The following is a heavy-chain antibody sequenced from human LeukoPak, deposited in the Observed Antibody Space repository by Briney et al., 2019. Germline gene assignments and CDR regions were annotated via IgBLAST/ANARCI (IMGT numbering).Heavy chain of an antibody. CDR2: TYPGDSNT. D-gene: IGHD6-19*01. CDR3: VRHPQRSGWSHFDY. Sequence: GESLKISCKVSGYSFTAYWIGWVREMPGMGLEWVAITYPGDSNTVYSPSFQGQVTISADTSISTAYLQWNSLRASDTAMYFCVRHPQRSGWSHFDYWGQGTLVTVSP. CDR1: GYSFTAYW. V-gene: IGHV5-51*01. J-gene: IGHJ4*02.